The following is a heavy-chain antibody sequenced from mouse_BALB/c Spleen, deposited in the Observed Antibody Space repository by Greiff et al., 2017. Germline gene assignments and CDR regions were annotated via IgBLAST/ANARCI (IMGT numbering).Heavy chain of an antibody. D-gene: IGHD2-4*01. Sequence: LQQPGSELVRPGASVKLSCKASGYTFTSYWMHWVKQRPGQGLEWIGNIYPGSGSTNYDEKFKSKATLTVDTSSSTAYMQLSSLTSEDSAVYYCTREITTTYWGQGTLVTVSA. V-gene: IGHV1S22*01. CDR1: GYTFTSYW. J-gene: IGHJ3*01. CDR3: TREITTTY. CDR2: IYPGSGST.